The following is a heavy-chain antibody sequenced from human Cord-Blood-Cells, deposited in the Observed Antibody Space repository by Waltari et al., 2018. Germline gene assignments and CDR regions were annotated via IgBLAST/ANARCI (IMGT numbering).Heavy chain of an antibody. Sequence: EVQLVESGGGLVQPGGSLRLSCAASGFTFSSYWMSWVRQAPGKGVEWVANKRKDGSEKYYVDSVKGRFTISRDNAKNSLYLQMNSLRAEDTAVYYCARELTGDAFDIWGQGTMVTVSS. CDR3: ARELTGDAFDI. V-gene: IGHV3-7*01. D-gene: IGHD7-27*01. CDR1: GFTFSSYW. J-gene: IGHJ3*02. CDR2: KRKDGSEK.